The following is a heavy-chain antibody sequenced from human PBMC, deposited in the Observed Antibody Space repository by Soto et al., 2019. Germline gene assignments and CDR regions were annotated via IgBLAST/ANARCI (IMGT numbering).Heavy chain of an antibody. Sequence: EVQLLESGGGLVQPGGSLRLSCAASGFTFSSYAMSWVRQAPGKGLEWVSAISGSGGSTYYADSVKGRFTISRDNSKNTLYLQMNSLRAEDTAVYYCAKAEITMMVVVIKGNGAFDIWGQGTMVTVSS. J-gene: IGHJ3*02. D-gene: IGHD3-22*01. CDR2: ISGSGGST. CDR3: AKAEITMMVVVIKGNGAFDI. V-gene: IGHV3-23*01. CDR1: GFTFSSYA.